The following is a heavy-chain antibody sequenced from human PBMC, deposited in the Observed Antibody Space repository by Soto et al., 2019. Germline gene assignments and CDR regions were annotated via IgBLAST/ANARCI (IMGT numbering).Heavy chain of an antibody. CDR3: YYYDSSGADY. D-gene: IGHD3-22*01. J-gene: IGHJ4*02. CDR1: GGSISSSSYN. Sequence: QLQLQESGPGLVKPSETLSLTCTVSGGSISSSSYNWGWIRQPPGKGLEWIGSIYYSGSTYYNPSLKSRVTISVDTSKNQFSLKLSSVTAADTAVCHFYYYDSSGADYWGQGTLVTVSS. CDR2: IYYSGST. V-gene: IGHV4-39*01.